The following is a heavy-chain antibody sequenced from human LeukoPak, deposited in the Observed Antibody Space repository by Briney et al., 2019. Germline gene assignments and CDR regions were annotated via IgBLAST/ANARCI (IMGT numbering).Heavy chain of an antibody. Sequence: PSETLSLTCAVYGGSFSGYYWSWIRQPPGKGLEWIGEINHSGSTNYNPSLKSRVTISVDTSKNQFSLKLSSVTAADTAVYYCARRIMVTTIPPPGRGANFDIWGQGTMVTVSS. CDR3: ARRIMVTTIPPPGRGANFDI. D-gene: IGHD5-12*01. CDR1: GGSFSGYY. CDR2: INHSGST. J-gene: IGHJ3*02. V-gene: IGHV4-34*01.